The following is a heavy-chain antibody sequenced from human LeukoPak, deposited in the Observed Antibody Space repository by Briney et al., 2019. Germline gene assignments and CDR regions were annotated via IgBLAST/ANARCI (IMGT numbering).Heavy chain of an antibody. CDR2: ISYDGSNK. D-gene: IGHD6-19*01. V-gene: IGHV3-30-3*01. CDR3: ARVGRGSGWEYNYYGMDV. CDR1: GFTFSSYA. Sequence: GRSLRLSCAASGFTFSSYAMHWVRQAPGKGLEWVAVISYDGSNKYYADSVKGRFTISRDNSKNTLYLQMNSLRAEDTAVYYCARVGRGSGWEYNYYGMDVWGQGTTVTVSS. J-gene: IGHJ6*02.